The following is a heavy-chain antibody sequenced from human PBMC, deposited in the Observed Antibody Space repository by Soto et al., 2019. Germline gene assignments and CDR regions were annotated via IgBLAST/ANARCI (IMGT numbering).Heavy chain of an antibody. J-gene: IGHJ6*03. CDR1: GGTFSSYT. Sequence: QVQLVQSGAEVKKPGSSVKVSCKASGGTFSSYTISWVRQAPGQGLEWMGRIIPILGIANYAQKFQGRVTITADKSMSTAYMEQSSLRSEDTAVYYCASLGGDYYYLDVWGKGTTVTVAS. CDR2: IIPILGIA. CDR3: ASLGGDYYYLDV. V-gene: IGHV1-69*02. D-gene: IGHD3-16*01.